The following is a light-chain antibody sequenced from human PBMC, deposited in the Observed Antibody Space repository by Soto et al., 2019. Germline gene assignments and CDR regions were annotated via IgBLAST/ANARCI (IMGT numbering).Light chain of an antibody. V-gene: IGKV3D-15*01. CDR1: QSVSSN. CDR2: GAS. CDR3: QQRNSWPLT. Sequence: EIVVTQSTATLSVSPGDRATLSCRASQSVSSNLAWYQQKPGQAPRLLIYGASSRATGIPARFSGSGSGTDFTLTISSLEPEDFAVYYCQQRNSWPLTFGGGTKVDI. J-gene: IGKJ4*01.